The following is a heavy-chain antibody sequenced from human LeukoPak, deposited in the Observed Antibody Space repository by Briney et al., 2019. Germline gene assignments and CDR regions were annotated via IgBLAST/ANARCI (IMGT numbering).Heavy chain of an antibody. CDR3: ARDVRARRGAPLDL. Sequence: GATVKVSCVASGYTFTDLYIHWVRLAPGQGLEWIAWINPTTGGTHYAQHFQGRVTLTRDTSLNTAYMELNNLRSDDTAIYFCARDVRARRGAPLDLWGQGTLVTVSS. CDR2: INPTTGGT. D-gene: IGHD3-10*02. V-gene: IGHV1-2*02. J-gene: IGHJ5*02. CDR1: GYTFTDLY.